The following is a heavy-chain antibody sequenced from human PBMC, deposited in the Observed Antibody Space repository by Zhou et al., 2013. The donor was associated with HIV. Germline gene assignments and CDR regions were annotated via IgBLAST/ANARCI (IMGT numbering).Heavy chain of an antibody. CDR2: LNPNSGTV. J-gene: IGHJ4*02. Sequence: QVQLDQSGAEVKKPGASVKVSCKASGYSFTRHDIYWVRQAAGHGLEWLGWLNPNSGTVGYVQKLEGRITLTRNTSTTTAYLELTSLRSEDTAVYYCARGGNYYAHDSWGQGTLVIVSS. V-gene: IGHV1-8*01. CDR3: ARGGNYYAHDS. CDR1: GYSFTRHD. D-gene: IGHD5-12*01.